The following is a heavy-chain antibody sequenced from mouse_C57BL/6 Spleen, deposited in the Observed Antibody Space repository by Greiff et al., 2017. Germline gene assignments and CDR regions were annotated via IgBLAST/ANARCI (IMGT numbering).Heavy chain of an antibody. CDR3: ARHDGYYGY. J-gene: IGHJ2*01. D-gene: IGHD2-3*01. Sequence: DVKLVESGGDLVKPGGSLKLSCAASGFTFSSYGMSWVRQTPDKRLEWVATISSGGSYTYYPDSVKGRFTISRDNAKNTLYLQMSILKSEDTAMYYCARHDGYYGYWGQGTTLTVSS. CDR1: GFTFSSYG. V-gene: IGHV5-6*02. CDR2: ISSGGSYT.